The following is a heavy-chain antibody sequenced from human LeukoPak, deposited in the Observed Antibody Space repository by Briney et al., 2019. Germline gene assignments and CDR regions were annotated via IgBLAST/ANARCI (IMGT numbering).Heavy chain of an antibody. V-gene: IGHV4-39*07. D-gene: IGHD1-26*01. J-gene: IGHJ4*02. CDR2: IYYSGST. CDR3: ARVWGEVGATNY. CDR1: GGSISSSSYY. Sequence: SETLSLTCTVSGGSISSSSYYWGWIRQPPGKGLEWIGSIYYSGSTYYNPSLKSRVTISVDTSKNQFSLKLSSVTAADTAVYYCARVWGEVGATNYWGQGTLVTVSS.